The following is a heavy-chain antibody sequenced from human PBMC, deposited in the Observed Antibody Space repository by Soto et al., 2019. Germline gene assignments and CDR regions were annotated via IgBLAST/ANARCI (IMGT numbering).Heavy chain of an antibody. Sequence: SLRLSCAASGFTFSSYEMNWVRQAPGKGLEWVSYISSSGSTIYYADSVKGRFTISRDNAKNSLYLQMNSLRAEDTAVYYCARDSYGYSYGVDYWGQGTLVTVSS. CDR3: ARDSYGYSYGVDY. CDR1: GFTFSSYE. CDR2: ISSSGSTI. D-gene: IGHD5-18*01. J-gene: IGHJ4*02. V-gene: IGHV3-48*03.